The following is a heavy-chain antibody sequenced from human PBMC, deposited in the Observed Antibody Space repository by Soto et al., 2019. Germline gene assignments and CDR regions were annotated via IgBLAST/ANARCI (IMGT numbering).Heavy chain of an antibody. J-gene: IGHJ6*02. Sequence: QKISCVTSGYNFTTYWVAWVRQMPGKGLECVGIFYPGDSDATYGPSFLGQVTISADRSISTAYLQWSSLKASDTAMYFCARGGKGGSHFYAMGVWGQGTTVTVSS. D-gene: IGHD1-26*01. V-gene: IGHV5-51*01. CDR1: GYNFTTYW. CDR3: ARGGKGGSHFYAMGV. CDR2: FYPGDSDA.